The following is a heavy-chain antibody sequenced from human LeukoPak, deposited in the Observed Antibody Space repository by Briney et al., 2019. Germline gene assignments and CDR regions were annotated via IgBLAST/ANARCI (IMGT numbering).Heavy chain of an antibody. CDR3: ARVSQQWLVQDY. D-gene: IGHD6-19*01. V-gene: IGHV3-30*14. CDR2: ISYDGSNK. Sequence: GGSLRLSCAASGFTFSSYAMHWVRQAPGKGLEWVAVISYDGSNKYYADSVKGRFTISRHNSKNTLYLQMNSLRAEDTAVYYCARVSQQWLVQDYWGQGTLVTVSS. CDR1: GFTFSSYA. J-gene: IGHJ4*02.